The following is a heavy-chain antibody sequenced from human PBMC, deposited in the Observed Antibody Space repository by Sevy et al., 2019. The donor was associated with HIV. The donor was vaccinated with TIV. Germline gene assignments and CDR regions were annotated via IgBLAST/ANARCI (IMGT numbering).Heavy chain of an antibody. Sequence: ASVKVSCKASGGTFSSDAISWVRQAPGQGLEWMGGIIPMFGTANYAQKFQRRVTITADESTSTAYMDLSSLRSEDTVVYYCARGRRLSGGNDYYYYYGMDVWGQGTTVTVSS. D-gene: IGHD2-15*01. CDR2: IIPMFGTA. V-gene: IGHV1-69*13. J-gene: IGHJ6*02. CDR3: ARGRRLSGGNDYYYYYGMDV. CDR1: GGTFSSDA.